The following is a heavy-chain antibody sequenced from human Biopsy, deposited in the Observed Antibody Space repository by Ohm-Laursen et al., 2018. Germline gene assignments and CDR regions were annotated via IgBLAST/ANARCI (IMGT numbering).Heavy chain of an antibody. J-gene: IGHJ5*02. D-gene: IGHD3-3*01. CDR1: DGSIDNYH. CDR3: ARTPRDSFWSGSYKRGLWFDP. CDR2: ITYRGST. Sequence: GTLSLTCNVSDGSIDNYHWTWIRQAPGKTLEWIGSITYRGSTYYNPSPKSRVTISKDTSKNQFSLQVNSVTAADTAVYYCARTPRDSFWSGSYKRGLWFDPWGQGTLVIVSS. V-gene: IGHV4-59*01.